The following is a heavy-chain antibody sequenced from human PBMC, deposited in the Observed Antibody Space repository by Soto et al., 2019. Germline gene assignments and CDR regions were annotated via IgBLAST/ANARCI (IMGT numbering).Heavy chain of an antibody. J-gene: IGHJ6*03. V-gene: IGHV4-34*01. CDR2: INHSGST. CDR3: ARVLRYFDWLLPVKNYYYYMDV. CDR1: GGSFSGYY. Sequence: QVQLQQWGAGLLKPSETLSLTCAVYGGSFSGYYWSWIRQPPGKGLEWIGEINHSGSTNYNPSLKSRVTISVDTSKNQFPLKLSSVTAADTAVYYCARVLRYFDWLLPVKNYYYYMDVWGKGTTVTVSS. D-gene: IGHD3-9*01.